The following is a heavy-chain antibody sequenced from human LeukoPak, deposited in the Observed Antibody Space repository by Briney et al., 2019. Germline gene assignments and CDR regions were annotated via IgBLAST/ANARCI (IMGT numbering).Heavy chain of an antibody. CDR3: ARGFGSSWFDY. V-gene: IGHV1-2*04. D-gene: IGHD6-13*01. CDR1: GYTFSANY. Sequence: ASVKVSCKASGYTFSANYIHWVRQAPGQGLEWMGWINPNGGGTNYAQKFQGWVTMTRDTSISTLYMELSRLNSDDTAVYYCARGFGSSWFDYWGQGTLVTVSS. CDR2: INPNGGGT. J-gene: IGHJ4*02.